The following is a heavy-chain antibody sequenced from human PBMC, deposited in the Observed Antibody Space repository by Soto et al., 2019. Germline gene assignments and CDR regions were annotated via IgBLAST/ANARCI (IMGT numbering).Heavy chain of an antibody. V-gene: IGHV1-69*06. CDR3: ARGSQGIAAATSGMDV. Sequence: QVQLVQSGAEVKKPGSSVKVSCKASGGTFSSYAISWVRQAPGQGLEWMGGIIPIFGTANYAQKFQGRVTITADKATRAAYMGLSSLRSEDTALYYCARGSQGIAAATSGMDVWGQGTTVTVSS. CDR1: GGTFSSYA. CDR2: IIPIFGTA. D-gene: IGHD6-13*01. J-gene: IGHJ6*02.